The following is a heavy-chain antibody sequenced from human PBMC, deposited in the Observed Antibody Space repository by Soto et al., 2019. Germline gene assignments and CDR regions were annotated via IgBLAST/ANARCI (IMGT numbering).Heavy chain of an antibody. CDR3: AREVAADGTFREDVFDI. CDR1: GGTFSNHA. J-gene: IGHJ3*02. D-gene: IGHD6-13*01. V-gene: IGHV1-69*12. CDR2: IIPVFTTT. Sequence: QVHLVQSGAEVKKPGSSVKVSCKASGGTFSNHAIKWVRQAPGQGLEWMGRIIPVFTTTNYAQKFQGRVTITADESTITAYMELSSLKHDDTAVYYCAREVAADGTFREDVFDIWGQGTLVTVSS.